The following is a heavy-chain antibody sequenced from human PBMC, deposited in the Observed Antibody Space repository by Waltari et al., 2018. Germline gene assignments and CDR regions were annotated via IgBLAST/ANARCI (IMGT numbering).Heavy chain of an antibody. CDR1: GFTFSSYW. CDR3: AREQVNYDFWSGYYRTYGMDV. D-gene: IGHD3-3*01. CDR2: IKQDGSEK. J-gene: IGHJ6*02. V-gene: IGHV3-7*01. Sequence: EVQLVESGGGLVQPGGSLRLSCAASGFTFSSYWMRWVRQAPGKGLEWVANIKQDGSEKYYVDSVKGRCTISRDNAKNSLYLQMNSLRAEDTAVYYCAREQVNYDFWSGYYRTYGMDVWGQGTTVTVSS.